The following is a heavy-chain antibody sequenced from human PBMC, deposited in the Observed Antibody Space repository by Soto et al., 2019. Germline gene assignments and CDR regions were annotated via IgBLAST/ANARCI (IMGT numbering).Heavy chain of an antibody. CDR1: GSISTYY. CDR2: IYYMGRT. V-gene: IGHV4-59*08. Sequence: SETLSLTCTVGSISTYYWNWIRQPPGKGLEWIGYIYYMGRTNYNSSLKSRVTISVDTSKNQFSLKLSSVTAADTAVYYCARRYGDYFDFWGQGTLVTVSS. CDR3: ARRYGDYFDF. D-gene: IGHD4-17*01. J-gene: IGHJ4*02.